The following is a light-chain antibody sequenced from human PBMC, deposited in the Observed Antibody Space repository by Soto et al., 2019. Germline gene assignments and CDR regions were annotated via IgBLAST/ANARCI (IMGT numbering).Light chain of an antibody. CDR1: QSISSL. Sequence: DIQMTQSPSTLSASVGDRVTITCRASQSISSLLAWYQQKPGRAPTLLIYKPSTLESGVPSRFSGSGSGTGFSLTISSLQPDDSATYYCQQYNSYPLTFGQGTRLEIQ. CDR3: QQYNSYPLT. V-gene: IGKV1-5*03. CDR2: KPS. J-gene: IGKJ5*01.